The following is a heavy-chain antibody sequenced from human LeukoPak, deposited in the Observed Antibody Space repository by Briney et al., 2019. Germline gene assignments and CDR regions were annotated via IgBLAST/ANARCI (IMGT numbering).Heavy chain of an antibody. V-gene: IGHV3-23*01. D-gene: IGHD6-13*01. J-gene: IGHJ4*02. Sequence: GGSLRLSCAASGFKLSSYAMSWVRQAPGKGLEWVSAISRSLGSTYYADSVKGRFTISRDSSMNTLYLQMNSLRADDTAVYYCANGPAAADTDVDYWGEGTLVTVSS. CDR1: GFKLSSYA. CDR2: ISRSLGST. CDR3: ANGPAAADTDVDY.